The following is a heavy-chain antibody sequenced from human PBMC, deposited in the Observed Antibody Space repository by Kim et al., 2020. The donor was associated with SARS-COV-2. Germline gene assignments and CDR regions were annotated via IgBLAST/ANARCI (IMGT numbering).Heavy chain of an antibody. J-gene: IGHJ4*02. CDR1: GFSVNRFY. CDR3: ARDHLDGYNI. D-gene: IGHD5-12*01. Sequence: GGSLRLSCAASGFSVNRFYMTWVRQALGKGLEWVSVIYYDGNTDYADSVRGRFTISRDSSKNTLYLQMNSLRAEDTGVYYCARDHLDGYNIWGQGTLVTVSS. V-gene: IGHV3-53*01. CDR2: IYYDGNT.